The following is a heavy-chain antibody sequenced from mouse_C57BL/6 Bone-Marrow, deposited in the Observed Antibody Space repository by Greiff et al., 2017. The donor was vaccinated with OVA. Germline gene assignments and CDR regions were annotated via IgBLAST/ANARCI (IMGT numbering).Heavy chain of an antibody. CDR3: ARPSPHYYGSSPGAY. CDR2: ISSGGSYT. J-gene: IGHJ3*01. V-gene: IGHV5-6*01. CDR1: GFTFSSYG. D-gene: IGHD1-1*01. Sequence: EVMLVESGGDLVKPGGSLKLSCAASGFTFSSYGMSWVRQTPDKRLEWVATISSGGSYTYYPDSVKGRFTISRDNAKNTLYLQMSSLKSEDTAMYYCARPSPHYYGSSPGAYWGQGTLVTVSA.